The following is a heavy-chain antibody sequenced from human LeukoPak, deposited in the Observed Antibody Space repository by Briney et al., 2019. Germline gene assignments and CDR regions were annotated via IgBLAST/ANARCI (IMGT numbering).Heavy chain of an antibody. CDR3: ARDGSSGRANAFDI. Sequence: GGSLRLSCAASGFTFSSYWMHWVRQAPGKGLVWVSRINSDESSTSYADSVKGRFTISRDNAKNTLYLQMNSLRAEDTAVYYCARDGSSGRANAFDIWGQGTMVTVSS. D-gene: IGHD6-19*01. CDR1: GFTFSSYW. V-gene: IGHV3-74*01. J-gene: IGHJ3*02. CDR2: INSDESST.